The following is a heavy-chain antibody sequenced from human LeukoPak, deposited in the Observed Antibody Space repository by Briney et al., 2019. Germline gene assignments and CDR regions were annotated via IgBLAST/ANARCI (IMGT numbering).Heavy chain of an antibody. CDR2: ISGSGESI. D-gene: IGHD3-9*01. Sequence: PAGSLRLSCAASGITFSGYSMNWVRQAAGKGLEWVSSISGSGESIYYADSVKGRFTISRDNARNSLYLQMDSLRAEDTAVYYCARANPPAISFFDYWGQGTLVTVSS. V-gene: IGHV3-21*01. CDR1: GITFSGYS. CDR3: ARANPPAISFFDY. J-gene: IGHJ4*02.